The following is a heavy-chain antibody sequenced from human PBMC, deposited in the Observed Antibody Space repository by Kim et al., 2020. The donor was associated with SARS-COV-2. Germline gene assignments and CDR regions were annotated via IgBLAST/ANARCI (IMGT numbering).Heavy chain of an antibody. Sequence: NDDALSEKSRITINPDTSKNQFYLQLNSVTPEDTAVYYCARSSSGTFDYWGEGTLVTVSS. CDR3: ARSSSGTFDY. CDR2: N. D-gene: IGHD3-10*01. J-gene: IGHJ4*02. V-gene: IGHV6-1*01.